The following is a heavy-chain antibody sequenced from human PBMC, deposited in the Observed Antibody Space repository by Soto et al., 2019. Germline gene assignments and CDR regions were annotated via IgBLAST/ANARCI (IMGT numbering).Heavy chain of an antibody. CDR3: ARHLGEGYFDY. J-gene: IGHJ4*02. CDR1: GGSISSYY. Sequence: LSLTCTVSGGSISSYYWSWIRQPPGKGLEWIGYIYYSGSTNYNPSLKSRVTISVDTSKNQFSLKLSSVTAADTAVYYCARHLGEGYFDYWGQGTLVTVSS. CDR2: IYYSGST. V-gene: IGHV4-59*08.